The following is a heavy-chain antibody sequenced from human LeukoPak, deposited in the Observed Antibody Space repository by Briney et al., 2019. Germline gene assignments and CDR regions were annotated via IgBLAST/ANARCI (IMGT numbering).Heavy chain of an antibody. Sequence: GQSLRLSCAASRSTFSSYYLSWVRQAPGNLLEWVSAISGSGGSTYYADSVKGRFTISRDNSKNTLYLQTNSLRAEDTAVYYCAKSLESTNYYYHMDVWGKGTTVTISS. J-gene: IGHJ6*03. CDR1: RSTFSSYY. V-gene: IGHV3-23*01. CDR2: ISGSGGST. CDR3: AKSLESTNYYYHMDV. D-gene: IGHD2-2*01.